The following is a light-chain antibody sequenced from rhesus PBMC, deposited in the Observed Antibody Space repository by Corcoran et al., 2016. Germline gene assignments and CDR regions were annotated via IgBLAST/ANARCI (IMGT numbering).Light chain of an antibody. J-gene: IGKJ1*01. V-gene: IGKV3-24*04. CDR1: QSVGTY. Sequence: EIVVTQSPANLSLSPGERATLSCRASQSVGTYLAWYHQRPGQAPRLLIYGASRWATGIPVRFRGSGSGTDFTLTITSLEPEDVGLYHCQQTSDLWAFGQGTKVEIK. CDR3: QQTSDLWA. CDR2: GAS.